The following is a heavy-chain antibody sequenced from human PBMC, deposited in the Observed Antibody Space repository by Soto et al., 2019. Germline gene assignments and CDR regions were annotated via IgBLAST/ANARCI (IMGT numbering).Heavy chain of an antibody. D-gene: IGHD3-3*01. CDR1: GFTFSSYS. Sequence: EVQLVESGGGLVKPGGSLRLSCAASGFTFSSYSMNWVRQAPGKGLEWVSSISSSSSYIYYADSVKGRFTISRDNAKNSLYLQMNSLRAEDTAVYYCARGLVLRFLEWFSPLWYRGQGTLVTVSS. V-gene: IGHV3-21*01. CDR2: ISSSSSYI. J-gene: IGHJ4*02. CDR3: ARGLVLRFLEWFSPLWY.